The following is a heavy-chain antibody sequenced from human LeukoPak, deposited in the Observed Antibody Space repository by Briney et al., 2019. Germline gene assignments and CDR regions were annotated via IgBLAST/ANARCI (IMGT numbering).Heavy chain of an antibody. D-gene: IGHD4-17*01. V-gene: IGHV5-10-1*01. CDR1: GYSFTSYW. CDR2: IDPSDSYT. J-gene: IGHJ4*02. CDR3: AKGLDDYGDSPFDY. Sequence: GESLKISYKGSGYSFTSYWISWVRQMPGKGLEWMGRIDPSDSYTNYSPSFQGHVTISADKSISTAYLQWSSLKASDTAMYYCAKGLDDYGDSPFDYWGQGTLVTVSS.